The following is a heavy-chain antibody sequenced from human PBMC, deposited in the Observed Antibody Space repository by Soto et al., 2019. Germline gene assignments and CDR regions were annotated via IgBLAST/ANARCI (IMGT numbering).Heavy chain of an antibody. CDR3: ARAAWELPLRGWYFDL. D-gene: IGHD1-26*01. V-gene: IGHV3-74*01. CDR1: GFTFSSYW. CDR2: INSDGSST. Sequence: EVQLVESGGGLVQPGGSLRLSCAASGFTFSSYWMHWVRQAPGKGLVWVSRINSDGSSTSYADSVKGRFTISRDNAKNKLYLQMNSLRAEDTAVYYCARAAWELPLRGWYFDLWGRGTLVTVSS. J-gene: IGHJ2*01.